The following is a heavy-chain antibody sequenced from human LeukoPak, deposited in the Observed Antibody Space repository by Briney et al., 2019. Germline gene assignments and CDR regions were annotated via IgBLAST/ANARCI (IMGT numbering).Heavy chain of an antibody. CDR1: GYTFTGYY. V-gene: IGHV1-2*02. J-gene: IGHJ6*03. CDR3: ARQSLSVRSYYMDV. Sequence: ASVKVSCKASGYTFTGYYMHWVRQAPGQGLEWMGWINPNSSGTNYAQKFQGRVTMTRDTSISTAYMELSRLRSDDTAVYYCARQSLSVRSYYMDVWGKGTTVTVSS. D-gene: IGHD3-10*01. CDR2: INPNSSGT.